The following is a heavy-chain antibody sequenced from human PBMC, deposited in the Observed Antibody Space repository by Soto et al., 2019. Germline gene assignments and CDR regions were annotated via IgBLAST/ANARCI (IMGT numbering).Heavy chain of an antibody. J-gene: IGHJ6*02. CDR1: GDSVSSNSAA. CDR2: TYYRSKWYN. CDR3: ARDLEPARPHEAYYYCGMDV. D-gene: IGHD6-6*01. V-gene: IGHV6-1*01. Sequence: PSQTLSLTCAISGDSVSSNSAAWNWIRQSPSRGLEWLGRTYYRSKWYNDYAVSVKSRITINPDTSKNQFSLQLNSVTPEDTAVYYCARDLEPARPHEAYYYCGMDVWGQGTTVTVSS.